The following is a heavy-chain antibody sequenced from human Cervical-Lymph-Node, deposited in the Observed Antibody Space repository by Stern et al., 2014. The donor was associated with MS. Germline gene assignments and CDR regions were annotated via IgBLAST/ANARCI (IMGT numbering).Heavy chain of an antibody. CDR2: VVPVCGTP. Sequence: VQLEESGAEVTKPGSSVKVSCKASGGTFSKFPSSWVRQAPGQGLEWMGGVVPVCGTPTYAQEFRGRVTITADVSTSTVYMELSSLRSDDTAVYYCALSSETSDRWYSLGYDLWGQGTLVTVSS. J-gene: IGHJ5*02. D-gene: IGHD6-13*01. CDR1: GGTFSKFP. CDR3: ALSSETSDRWYSLGYDL. V-gene: IGHV1-69*01.